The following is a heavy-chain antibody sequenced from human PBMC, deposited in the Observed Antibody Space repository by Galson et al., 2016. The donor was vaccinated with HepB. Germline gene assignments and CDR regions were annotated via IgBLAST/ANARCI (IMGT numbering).Heavy chain of an antibody. CDR3: AKWGVIVVSSTWYYLDY. CDR2: ITGGGGST. D-gene: IGHD6-13*01. J-gene: IGHJ4*02. CDR1: GFTFSSYA. Sequence: SLRLSCAPSGFTFSSYAMSWVRRAPGKGLEWVSAITGGGGSTFYADSVKGRFTISRDNSKKMLYLEMNSLTAEDTAVYYCAKWGVIVVSSTWYYLDYWGQGTQVTVSS. V-gene: IGHV3-23*01.